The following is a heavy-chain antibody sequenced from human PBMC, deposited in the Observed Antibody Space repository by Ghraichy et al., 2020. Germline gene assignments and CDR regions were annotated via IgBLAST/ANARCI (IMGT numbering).Heavy chain of an antibody. CDR3: ARGLAMIDALSKTYYYYGMDV. CDR1: GGTFSSYA. V-gene: IGHV1-69*13. Sequence: SVKVSCKASGGTFSSYAISWVRQAPGQGLEWMGGIIPIFGTANYAQKFQGRVTITADESTSTAYMELSSLRSEDTAVYYCARGLAMIDALSKTYYYYGMDVWGPGTTVTVSS. J-gene: IGHJ6*02. CDR2: IIPIFGTA. D-gene: IGHD3-9*01.